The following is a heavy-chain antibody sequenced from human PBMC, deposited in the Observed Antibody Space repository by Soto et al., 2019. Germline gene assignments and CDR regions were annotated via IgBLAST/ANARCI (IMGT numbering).Heavy chain of an antibody. D-gene: IGHD6-19*01. V-gene: IGHV3-66*01. CDR3: ASSGQWLDYYYYGMDV. CDR1: GFTVSSNY. J-gene: IGHJ6*02. Sequence: GGSLRLSCAASGFTVSSNYMGWVRQAPGKGLEWVSVIYSGGSTYYADSVKGRFTISRDNAKNSLYLQMNSLRAEDTAVYYCASSGQWLDYYYYGMDVWGQGTTVTVSS. CDR2: IYSGGST.